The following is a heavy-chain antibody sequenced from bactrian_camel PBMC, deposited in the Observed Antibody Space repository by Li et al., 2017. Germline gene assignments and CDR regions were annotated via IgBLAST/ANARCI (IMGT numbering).Heavy chain of an antibody. CDR1: GPPYISSS. Sequence: HVQLVESGGGSVQIGGSLRLSCAVSGPPYISSSVGWFRQSPGNEREGVAAINGLGVDTYYADSVKGRFSISRDNAKNTVYPQMNSLKSEDTALYYCATYTDYGLYDYSYWGQGTQVTVS. CDR3: ATYTDYGLYDYSY. CDR2: INGLGVDT. V-gene: IGHV3-3*01. J-gene: IGHJ4*01. D-gene: IGHD4*01.